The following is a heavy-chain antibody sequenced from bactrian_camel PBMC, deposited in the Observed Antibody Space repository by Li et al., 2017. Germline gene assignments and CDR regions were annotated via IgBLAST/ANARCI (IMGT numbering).Heavy chain of an antibody. CDR2: LDSDGIT. CDR3: AANDGGPNWELWVEGYDI. D-gene: IGHD3*01. J-gene: IGHJ4*01. Sequence: HVQLVESGGGSVQTGGSLRLSCSVSGYTYSTACMGWFRQAPGKEREGVAVLDSDGITKYSDSVKGRFIISKHNAKNTLFLQMNSLKPEDTAMYYCAANDGGPNWELWVEGYDIWGQGTQVTVS. CDR1: GYTYSTAC. V-gene: IGHV3S53*01.